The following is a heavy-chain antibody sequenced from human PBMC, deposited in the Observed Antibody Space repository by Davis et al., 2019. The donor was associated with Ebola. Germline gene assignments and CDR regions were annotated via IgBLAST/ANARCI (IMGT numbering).Heavy chain of an antibody. CDR2: ISGSGGST. CDR1: GFTFSTYA. J-gene: IGHJ5*02. V-gene: IGHV3-23*01. D-gene: IGHD3-10*01. Sequence: GGSLRLSCAASGFTFSTYAMGWVRQAPGKGLEWVSAISGSGGSTYYADSVKGRFTISRDNSKNTLYLQMNSLRAEDTAVYYCAKDSQTYYYGSGVNWFDPWGQGTLVTVSS. CDR3: AKDSQTYYYGSGVNWFDP.